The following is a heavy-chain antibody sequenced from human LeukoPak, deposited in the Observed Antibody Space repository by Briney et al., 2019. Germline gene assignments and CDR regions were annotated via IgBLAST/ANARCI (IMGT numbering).Heavy chain of an antibody. CDR2: IWYDGSNE. CDR1: GFTFSSYG. CDR3: ARDPYSSGRGYYGMDV. Sequence: PGRSLRLSCAASGFTFSSYGMHWVRQAPGKGLEWVAVIWYDGSNEYFAYSVKGRVTISRDSSKNTLYLQMNSLRAEDTAVYSCARDPYSSGRGYYGMDVWGKGTTVTVSS. D-gene: IGHD6-25*01. V-gene: IGHV3-33*01. J-gene: IGHJ6*04.